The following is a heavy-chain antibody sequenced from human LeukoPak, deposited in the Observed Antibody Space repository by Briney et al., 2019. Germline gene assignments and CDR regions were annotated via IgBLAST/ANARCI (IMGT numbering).Heavy chain of an antibody. Sequence: GASVKVSCKASGYTFTGYYMHWVRQAPGQGLEWMGWINPNSGGTNYAQKFQGRVTMTRDTSISTAYMELSRLRSDDTAVYYCARNQYYYDSSGYYAGAFDIWGKGTIVSFSS. CDR2: INPNSGGT. D-gene: IGHD3-22*01. CDR1: GYTFTGYY. V-gene: IGHV1-2*02. J-gene: IGHJ3*02. CDR3: ARNQYYYDSSGYYAGAFDI.